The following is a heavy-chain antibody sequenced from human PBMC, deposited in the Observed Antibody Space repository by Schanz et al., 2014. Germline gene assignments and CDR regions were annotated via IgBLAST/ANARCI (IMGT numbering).Heavy chain of an antibody. Sequence: EVQLLESGGGLVQPGGSLRLSCAASGFTFSIYGMSWVRQAPGKGLEWVSSISSNSDYIYYSESVKGRFTISRDNAKNSLYLQMNSLRVDDTAVYYCAREFVNWGQGTLVTVSS. CDR3: AREFVN. D-gene: IGHD2-21*01. CDR1: GFTFSIYG. CDR2: ISSNSDYI. V-gene: IGHV3-21*04. J-gene: IGHJ1*01.